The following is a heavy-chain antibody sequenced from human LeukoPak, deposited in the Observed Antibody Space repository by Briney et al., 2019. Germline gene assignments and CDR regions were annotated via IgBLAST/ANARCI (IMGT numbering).Heavy chain of an antibody. D-gene: IGHD2-2*01. J-gene: IGHJ5*02. Sequence: GGSLRLSRAASRFTFNDYYLSWIRQAPGKGLEWISYISNSGSTTYYADSVKGRFTISRDNAKKSLYLQMNSLRPEDTAVYYCARDGLGYCSSTSCYNYFDPWGQGTLVTVSS. CDR2: ISNSGSTT. V-gene: IGHV3-11*01. CDR1: RFTFNDYY. CDR3: ARDGLGYCSSTSCYNYFDP.